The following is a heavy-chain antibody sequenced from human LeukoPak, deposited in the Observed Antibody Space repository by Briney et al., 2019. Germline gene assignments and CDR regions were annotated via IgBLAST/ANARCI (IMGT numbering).Heavy chain of an antibody. CDR2: IGGSGDIK. Sequence: GGSLRLSCAASGFRFNNYAMTWVRQTPRKGLEWVSGIGGSGDIKYYADSVKGRFTISRDNSKSTLYLQMNSLRAEDTAVYYCAKGGRWDYYDSSHWGQGTMVTVSS. D-gene: IGHD3-22*01. CDR3: AKGGRWDYYDSSH. J-gene: IGHJ3*01. V-gene: IGHV3-23*01. CDR1: GFRFNNYA.